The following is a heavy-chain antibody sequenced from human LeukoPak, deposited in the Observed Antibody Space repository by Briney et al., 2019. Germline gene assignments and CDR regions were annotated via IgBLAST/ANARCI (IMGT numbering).Heavy chain of an antibody. Sequence: PGGSLRLSCAASGFTFSSHGMHWVRQAPGKGLEWVAVIWYDGSNKYYADSVKGRFTISRDNSKNTLYLQMNSLRAEDTAVYYCVKDSVPATHLDHWGQGTLVTVSS. J-gene: IGHJ4*02. CDR2: IWYDGSNK. D-gene: IGHD2-15*01. CDR1: GFTFSSHG. V-gene: IGHV3-33*06. CDR3: VKDSVPATHLDH.